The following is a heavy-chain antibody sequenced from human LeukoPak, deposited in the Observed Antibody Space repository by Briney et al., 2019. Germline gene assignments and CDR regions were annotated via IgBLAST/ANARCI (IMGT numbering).Heavy chain of an antibody. CDR2: IYYSGST. Sequence: SETLSLTCAVSGGSISSSNWWSWVRQPPGKGLEWIGSIYYSGSTYYNPSLKSRVTISVDTSKNQFSLKLSSVTAADTAVYYCARDLAELFDYWGQGTLVTVSS. CDR1: GGSISSSNW. J-gene: IGHJ4*02. D-gene: IGHD2-15*01. CDR3: ARDLAELFDY. V-gene: IGHV4-4*02.